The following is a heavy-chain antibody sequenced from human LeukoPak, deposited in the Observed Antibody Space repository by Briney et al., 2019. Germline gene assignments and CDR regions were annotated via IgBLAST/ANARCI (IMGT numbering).Heavy chain of an antibody. CDR3: ADVGSGSYDDY. J-gene: IGHJ4*02. CDR2: ISGSGGST. D-gene: IGHD3-10*01. CDR1: GFTFSSYA. Sequence: TGGSLRLSCAASGFTFSSYAMSWVRQAPGKGLEWVSAISGSGGSTYYADSVKGRFTISRDNSKNTLYLQMNSLRAEDTDVYYCADVGSGSYDDYWGQGTLVTVSS. V-gene: IGHV3-23*01.